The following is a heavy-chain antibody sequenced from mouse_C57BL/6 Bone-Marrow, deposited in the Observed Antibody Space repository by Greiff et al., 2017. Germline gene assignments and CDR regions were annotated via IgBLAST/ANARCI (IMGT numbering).Heavy chain of an antibody. CDR2: IYPRDGST. Sequence: QVQLQQSGPELVKPGASVKLSCKASGYTFTSYVINWVKQRPGQGLEWIGLIYPRDGSTKYNEKFMGKATLTVDTSSSAAYMELHSLTSEDSAVYVCARDYGSSYWYCDVWGTGTTVTVSS. J-gene: IGHJ1*03. CDR1: GYTFTSYV. D-gene: IGHD1-1*01. V-gene: IGHV1-85*01. CDR3: ARDYGSSYWYCDV.